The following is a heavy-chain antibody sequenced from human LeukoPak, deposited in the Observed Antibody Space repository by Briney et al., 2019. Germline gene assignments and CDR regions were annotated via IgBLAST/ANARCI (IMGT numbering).Heavy chain of an antibody. D-gene: IGHD6-25*01. CDR3: AKSGGYGLIDY. J-gene: IGHJ4*01. V-gene: IGHV4-39*01. CDR1: GVSFSSSSYY. CDR2: IYSSGST. Sequence: SETLSLTCNVSGVSFSSSSYYWGWIRQPPGKGLEWIGSIYSSGSTYYNSSLKSRVTISIDTSKNQVSLKMSSVTAADTAVYYCAKSGGYGLIDYWGQGTLVTVSS.